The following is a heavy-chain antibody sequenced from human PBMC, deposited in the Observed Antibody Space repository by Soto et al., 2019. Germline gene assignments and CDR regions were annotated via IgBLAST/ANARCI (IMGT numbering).Heavy chain of an antibody. D-gene: IGHD6-19*01. V-gene: IGHV3-53*01. J-gene: IGHJ4*02. Sequence: EVQLVESGGGLIQPGGSLRLSCAASGFTVRSKYMSWVRQAPGKGLEWVSGIYSGGNTYYADSVKGRFTISRDTSKNTLFLQMNSLRAEDTAVYYCARDGGSGWNSLDYWGQGTLVTVSS. CDR3: ARDGGSGWNSLDY. CDR2: IYSGGNT. CDR1: GFTVRSKY.